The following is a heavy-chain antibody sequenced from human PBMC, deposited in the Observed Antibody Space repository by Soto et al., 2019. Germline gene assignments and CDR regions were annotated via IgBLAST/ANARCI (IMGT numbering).Heavy chain of an antibody. J-gene: IGHJ4*02. V-gene: IGHV4-34*01. CDR1: GGSFSGYY. CDR3: ARVLEVAAAGTSPFDY. Sequence: PSETLSLTCAVYGGSFSGYYWSWIRQPPGKGLEWIGEINHSGSTNYNPSLKSRVTISVDTSKNQFSLKLSSVTAADTAVYYCARVLEVAAAGTSPFDYWGQGTLVNVS. CDR2: INHSGST. D-gene: IGHD6-13*01.